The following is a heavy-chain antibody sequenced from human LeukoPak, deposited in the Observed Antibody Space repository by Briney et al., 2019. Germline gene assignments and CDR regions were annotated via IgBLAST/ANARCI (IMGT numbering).Heavy chain of an antibody. CDR3: ARDTSGYGDY. Sequence: HPGRSLRLSCAASGFTFSSYAMHWVRQAPGKGLEWVAVISYDGSNKYYADSVKGRFTISRDNSKNTLYLQMNSLRAEDTAVYYCARDTSGYGDYWGQGTLVTVSS. J-gene: IGHJ4*02. V-gene: IGHV3-30-3*01. D-gene: IGHD5-12*01. CDR2: ISYDGSNK. CDR1: GFTFSSYA.